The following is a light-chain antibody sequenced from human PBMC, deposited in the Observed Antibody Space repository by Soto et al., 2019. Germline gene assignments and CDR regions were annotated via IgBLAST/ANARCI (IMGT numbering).Light chain of an antibody. V-gene: IGKV3-15*01. CDR1: QSVSSN. Sequence: EIVMTQSPATLSVSPGERATLSCRASQSVSSNLAWYQQKPGQAPRLLIYGASTRATGIPARFGGSGSGTEFTLTISSLQSEDFAVYYCQQHNNWPLRTFGGGTKVDIK. CDR3: QQHNNWPLRT. CDR2: GAS. J-gene: IGKJ4*01.